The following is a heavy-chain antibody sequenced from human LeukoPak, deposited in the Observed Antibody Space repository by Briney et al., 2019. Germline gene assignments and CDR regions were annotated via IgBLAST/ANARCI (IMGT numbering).Heavy chain of an antibody. CDR2: INPNSGDT. Sequence: VASVKVSCKASGYTFTGYYMHWVRQAPGQGLEWMGWINPNSGDTNYEQKFQGRVTMTGDTSISTAYMELSRLTSDDTAVYYCARGRSLALVATAPSEYWGQGTLVTVSS. J-gene: IGHJ4*02. D-gene: IGHD5-12*01. CDR3: ARGRSLALVATAPSEY. CDR1: GYTFTGYY. V-gene: IGHV1-2*02.